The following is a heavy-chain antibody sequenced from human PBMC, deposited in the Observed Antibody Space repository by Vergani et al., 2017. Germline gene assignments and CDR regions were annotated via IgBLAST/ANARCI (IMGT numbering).Heavy chain of an antibody. CDR2: ISYDGSNK. Sequence: QVQLVESGGGVVQPGRSLRLSCAASGFTFSSYGMHWVRQAPGKGLEWVAVISYDGSNKYYADSVKGRFTISRDNSKNTLYLQMNSLRAEDTAVYYCAKIRSDDSSGYCFDYWGQGTLVTVSS. V-gene: IGHV3-30*18. J-gene: IGHJ4*02. CDR1: GFTFSSYG. D-gene: IGHD3-22*01. CDR3: AKIRSDDSSGYCFDY.